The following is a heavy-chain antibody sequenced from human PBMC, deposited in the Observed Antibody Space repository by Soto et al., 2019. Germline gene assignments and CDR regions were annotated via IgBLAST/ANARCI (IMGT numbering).Heavy chain of an antibody. CDR2: TYYRSKWYN. CDR3: ARGPYSSGWSTCDY. CDR1: GDSVSSNSAA. V-gene: IGHV6-1*01. D-gene: IGHD6-19*01. J-gene: IGHJ4*02. Sequence: PSQPLSLTCAISGDSVSSNSAAWNWIRQSPSRGLEWLGRTYYRSKWYNVYAVSVKSRITINPDTSKNQFSLQLNSVTPEDTAVYYCARGPYSSGWSTCDYWGQGTLVTVSS.